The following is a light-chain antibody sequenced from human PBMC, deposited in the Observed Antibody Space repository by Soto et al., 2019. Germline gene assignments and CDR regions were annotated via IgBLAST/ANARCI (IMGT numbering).Light chain of an antibody. V-gene: IGKV3-11*01. J-gene: IGKJ2*01. CDR3: QQRSNWPPYT. Sequence: EVVLSQCPATLSLSPGERATLSCRASQSVSRYLAWYQQKPGQAPRLLIYDASNRATGIPARFSGSGSGTDFTLTISSLEPEDFAVYYCQQRSNWPPYTFGQGTKLQIK. CDR1: QSVSRY. CDR2: DAS.